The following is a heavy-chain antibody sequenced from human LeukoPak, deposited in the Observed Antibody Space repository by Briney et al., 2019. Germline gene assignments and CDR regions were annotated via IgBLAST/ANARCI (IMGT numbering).Heavy chain of an antibody. J-gene: IGHJ4*02. D-gene: IGHD2-2*01. CDR3: ARDGGPGGYCSSTSCF. Sequence: GGSLRLSCAASGFTFSSYSMNWVRQAPGKGLEWVSSISSSSSYIYYADSVKGRLTISRDNAKNSLYLQMNSLRAEDTAVYYCARDGGPGGYCSSTSCFWGQGTLVTVSS. CDR2: ISSSSSYI. CDR1: GFTFSSYS. V-gene: IGHV3-21*01.